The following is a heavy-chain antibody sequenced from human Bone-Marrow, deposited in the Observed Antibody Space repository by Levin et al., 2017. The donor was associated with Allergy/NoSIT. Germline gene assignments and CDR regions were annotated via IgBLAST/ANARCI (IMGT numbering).Heavy chain of an antibody. CDR2: FDPEDGET. CDR1: GYTLTALS. D-gene: IGHD3-16*01. V-gene: IGHV1-24*01. Sequence: ASVKVSCKVSGYTLTALSIHWVRQAPGKGLEWMGGFDPEDGETVYAQNFQGRVTMTEDTSTDTAYMELSSLSSEDTAVYYCATGPGGRRGVDYWGQGTLVTVSS. CDR3: ATGPGGRRGVDY. J-gene: IGHJ4*02.